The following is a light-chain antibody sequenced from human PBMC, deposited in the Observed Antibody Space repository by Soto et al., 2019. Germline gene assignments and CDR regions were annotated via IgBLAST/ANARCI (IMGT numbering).Light chain of an antibody. CDR1: QSISSW. J-gene: IGKJ1*01. V-gene: IGKV1-5*01. CDR3: QQYNSYWT. CDR2: DAS. Sequence: ENQMSQSVSTVSASKKDRVTITCRASQSISSWLAWYQQKPGKAPKLLIYDASSLESGVPSRFSGSGSGTEFTLTISSLQPDDFATYYCQQYNSYWTFGQGTKVDIK.